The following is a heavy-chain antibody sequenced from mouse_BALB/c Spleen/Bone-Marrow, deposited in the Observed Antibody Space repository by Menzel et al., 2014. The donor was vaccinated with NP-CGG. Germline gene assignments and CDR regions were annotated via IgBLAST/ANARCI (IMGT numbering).Heavy chain of an antibody. CDR1: GFTFSSYG. V-gene: IGHV5-6*02. CDR2: ISSGGVYT. Sequence: DVQLQESGGDLVKPGGSLKLSCAASGFTFSSYGMSWVRQTPDKRLEWVATISSGGVYTYYPDSVKGRFTISRDNAKNTLYLQMSSLKSEDTAMYYCARRTGTDYYAMDYWGQGTSVTVSS. CDR3: ARRTGTDYYAMDY. J-gene: IGHJ4*01. D-gene: IGHD4-1*01.